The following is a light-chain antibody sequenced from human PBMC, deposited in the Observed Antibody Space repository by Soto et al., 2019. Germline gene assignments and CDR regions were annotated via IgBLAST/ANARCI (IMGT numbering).Light chain of an antibody. CDR2: DAS. CDR3: HQYYSYPRT. CDR1: QNVSTS. Sequence: EIVLTQSPATLSLSPGERATLSCRTSQNVSTSLDWYQQKPGQAPRLLIYDASKRAIGTPARFSGSGSGTDFTLTISCLQSEDCATYYCHQYYSYPRTFGQGTKLEIK. V-gene: IGKV3-11*01. J-gene: IGKJ2*01.